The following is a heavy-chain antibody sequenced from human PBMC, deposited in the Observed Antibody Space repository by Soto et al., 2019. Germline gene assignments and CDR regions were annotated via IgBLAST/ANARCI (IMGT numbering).Heavy chain of an antibody. J-gene: IGHJ4*02. CDR1: GFTFSSYA. Sequence: HPGGSLRLSCAASGFTFSSYAMSWVRQAPGKGLEWVSIISNSGGDTYYADSVKGRFTISRDNSKNTLFLQMNSLRAEDTAVYYCAKNRLVGLSAFDYWGQGTLVTVSS. V-gene: IGHV3-23*01. D-gene: IGHD3-9*01. CDR3: AKNRLVGLSAFDY. CDR2: ISNSGGDT.